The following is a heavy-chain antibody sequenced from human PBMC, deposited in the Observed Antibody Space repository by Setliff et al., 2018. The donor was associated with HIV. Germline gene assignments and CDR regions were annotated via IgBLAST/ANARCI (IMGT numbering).Heavy chain of an antibody. CDR3: ARGPSWFGEEFDVFDF. V-gene: IGHV3-23*01. Sequence: GGSLRLSCAASGVTLGTFGIYWVRQAPGKGLEWVSTISGSGLSEHYADSVKGRFTMSRDDSKYTVYLQMNSLRAEDTAVNYCARGPSWFGEEFDVFDFWGQGTLVTVSS. D-gene: IGHD3-10*01. CDR1: GVTLGTFG. J-gene: IGHJ3*01. CDR2: ISGSGLSE.